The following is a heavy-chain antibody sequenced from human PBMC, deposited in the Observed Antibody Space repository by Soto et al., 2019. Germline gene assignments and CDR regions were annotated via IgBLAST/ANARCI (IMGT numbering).Heavy chain of an antibody. CDR3: ARDLWVEPELYYYGMDV. CDR2: IFYSGTT. CDR1: GDSISSADFY. V-gene: IGHV4-30-4*01. D-gene: IGHD1-1*01. J-gene: IGHJ6*02. Sequence: SETLSPTCTVSGDSISSADFYWVLIRQTPGKGLEWIGHIFYSGTTYYNPSLKSRLTISVDTSKNHFSLRLTSVTAADTAVYYCARDLWVEPELYYYGMDVWGQGTTVTAP.